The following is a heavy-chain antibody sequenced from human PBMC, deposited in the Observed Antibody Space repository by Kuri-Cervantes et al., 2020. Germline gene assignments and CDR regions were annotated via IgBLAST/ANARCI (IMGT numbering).Heavy chain of an antibody. CDR1: GFTFSSYG. D-gene: IGHD6-6*01. V-gene: IGHV3-30*03. Sequence: LSLTCAASGFTFSSYGMHWVRQAPGKGLEWVAVISYDGSNKYYADSVKGRFTISRDNSKNTLYLQMNSLRAEDTAAYYCARGSSSFWYYYYMDVWGKGTTVTVSS. J-gene: IGHJ6*03. CDR2: ISYDGSNK. CDR3: ARGSSSFWYYYYMDV.